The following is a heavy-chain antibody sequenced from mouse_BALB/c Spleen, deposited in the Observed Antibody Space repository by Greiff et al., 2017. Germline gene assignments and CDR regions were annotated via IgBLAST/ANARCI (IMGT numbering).Heavy chain of an antibody. V-gene: IGHV1S81*02. CDR3: ARGGLYYDYDGFAY. D-gene: IGHD2-4*01. J-gene: IGHJ3*01. Sequence: QVQLKQSGAELVKPGASVKLSCKASGYTFTSYWMHWVKQRPGQGLEWIGEINPSNGRTNYTEKFKSKATLTVDKSSSTAYMQLSSLTSEDSAVYYCARGGLYYDYDGFAYWGQGTLVTVSA. CDR1: GYTFTSYW. CDR2: INPSNGRT.